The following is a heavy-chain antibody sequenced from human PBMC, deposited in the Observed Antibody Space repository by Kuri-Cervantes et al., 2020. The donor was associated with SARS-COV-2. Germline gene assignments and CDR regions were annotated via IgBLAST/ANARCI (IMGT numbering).Heavy chain of an antibody. CDR3: ARGESIYGSRWYAGGFDY. CDR1: GYTITNFF. D-gene: IGHD6-13*01. J-gene: IGHJ4*02. Sequence: ASVKVSCKTSGYTITNFFMHWVRQAPGQGLEWMGWINPNSGGTNFTQKFEGRVTVTRDTSINTAYMDLTRLGSDDTAVYYCARGESIYGSRWYAGGFDYWGQGTLVTVSS. V-gene: IGHV1-2*02. CDR2: INPNSGGT.